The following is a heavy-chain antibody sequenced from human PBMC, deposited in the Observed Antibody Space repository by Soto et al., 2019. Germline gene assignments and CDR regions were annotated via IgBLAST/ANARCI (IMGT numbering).Heavy chain of an antibody. D-gene: IGHD2-2*01. CDR1: GFSLSTSGMC. CDR2: IDWDDDK. Sequence: SGPTLVNPTQTLTLTCTFSGFSLSTSGMCVSWIRQPPGKALEWLALIDWDDDKYYSTSLKTRLTISKDTSKNQVVLTMTNMDPVDTATYYCARTGSTSRFLPGYYGMDVWGQGTTVTVSS. J-gene: IGHJ6*02. V-gene: IGHV2-70*01. CDR3: ARTGSTSRFLPGYYGMDV.